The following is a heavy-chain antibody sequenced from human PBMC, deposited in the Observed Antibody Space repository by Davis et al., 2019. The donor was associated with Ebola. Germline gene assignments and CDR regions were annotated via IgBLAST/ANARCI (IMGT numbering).Heavy chain of an antibody. D-gene: IGHD3-3*01. CDR1: GYSISSGYY. J-gene: IGHJ4*02. Sequence: SETLSLTCTASGYSISSGYYWGWIRQPPGKGLEWIGSIYHSGSTYYNPSLKSRVTISVDTSKNQFSLKLSSVTAADTAVYYCAGQYYDFWSGYPCFDYWGQGTLVTVSS. CDR3: AGQYYDFWSGYPCFDY. V-gene: IGHV4-38-2*02. CDR2: IYHSGST.